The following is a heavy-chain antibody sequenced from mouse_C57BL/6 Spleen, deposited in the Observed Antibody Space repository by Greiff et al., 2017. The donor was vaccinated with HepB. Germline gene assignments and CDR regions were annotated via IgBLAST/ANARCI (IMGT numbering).Heavy chain of an antibody. CDR2: IYPGDGDT. D-gene: IGHD2-5*01. Sequence: VQLKESGPELVKPGASVKISCKASGYAFSSSWMNWVKQRPGKGLEWIGRIYPGDGDTNYNGKFKGKATLTADKSSSTAYMQLSSLTSEDSAVYFCARSVSNSYYFDYWGQGTTLTVSS. CDR1: GYAFSSSW. V-gene: IGHV1-82*01. CDR3: ARSVSNSYYFDY. J-gene: IGHJ2*01.